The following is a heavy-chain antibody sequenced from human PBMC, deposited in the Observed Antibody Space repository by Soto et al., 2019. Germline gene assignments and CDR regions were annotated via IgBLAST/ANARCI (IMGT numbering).Heavy chain of an antibody. V-gene: IGHV3-15*01. J-gene: IGHJ4*02. CDR3: AAGTGRTDLDY. Sequence: EVQLVESGGGLVKPGGSLRLSCAASGFDFSKAWMSWVRQAPGKGLEWVGRLMSKTDGGTTVYAAPVKGRFTISRDDSRNTLYLQMSSLNTEDTAVDYCAAGTGRTDLDYWGQGTLVTVAS. CDR2: LMSKTDGGTT. CDR1: GFDFSKAW. D-gene: IGHD2-2*01.